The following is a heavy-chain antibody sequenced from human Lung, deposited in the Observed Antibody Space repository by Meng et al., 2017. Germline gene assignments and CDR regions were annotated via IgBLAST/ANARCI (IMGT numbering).Heavy chain of an antibody. CDR3: ARDEDISAAGKLFGDY. V-gene: IGHV1-2*06. Sequence: QGQLGEAGAEVEKPGASVKVSCKPSGYKFPDYWLHWVRRAPGQGLEWMGRIDPKSGDTHYAQRFQGRVTMTGDTSISTAYMELSGLRSDDTAMYYCARDEDISAAGKLFGDYWGQGTLVTVSS. CDR2: IDPKSGDT. CDR1: GYKFPDYW. D-gene: IGHD6-13*01. J-gene: IGHJ4*02.